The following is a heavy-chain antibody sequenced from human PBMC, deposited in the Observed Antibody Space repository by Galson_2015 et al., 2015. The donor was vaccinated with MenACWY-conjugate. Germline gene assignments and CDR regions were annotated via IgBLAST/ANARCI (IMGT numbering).Heavy chain of an antibody. CDR3: ARDTREGGYGSGSYYHYYYYGMDV. CDR2: IYYSGST. D-gene: IGHD3-10*01. J-gene: IGHJ6*02. Sequence: SETLSLTCTVSGGSISSYYWSWIRQPPGKGLEWIGYIYYSGSTNYNPSLKSRVTISVDTSKNQFSLKLSSVTAADTAVYYCARDTREGGYGSGSYYHYYYYGMDVWGQGTTVTVSS. CDR1: GGSISSYY. V-gene: IGHV4-59*01.